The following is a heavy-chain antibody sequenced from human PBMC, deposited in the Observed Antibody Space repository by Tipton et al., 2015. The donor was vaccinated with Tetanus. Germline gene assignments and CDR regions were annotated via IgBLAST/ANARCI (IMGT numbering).Heavy chain of an antibody. Sequence: TLSLTCTVSGGSFSDGAYYWSWIRQHPGKGLEWIGCIYYSGSTIYNPSLKSRVTISIDSSKNQFSLKLTSVTAADTAVYYCARDERYGDYAYWGQGALVTVSS. CDR1: GGSFSDGAYY. CDR3: ARDERYGDYAY. D-gene: IGHD4-17*01. J-gene: IGHJ4*02. CDR2: IYYSGST. V-gene: IGHV4-31*03.